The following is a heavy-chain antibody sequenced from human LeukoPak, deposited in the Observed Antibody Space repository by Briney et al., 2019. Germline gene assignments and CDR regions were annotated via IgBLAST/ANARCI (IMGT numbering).Heavy chain of an antibody. CDR3: AKESGSRSYGAYFPH. D-gene: IGHD6-13*01. CDR2: IWYDGSNK. CDR1: GFTFSSYG. J-gene: IGHJ1*01. V-gene: IGHV3-33*06. Sequence: PGRSLRLSCAASGFTFSSYGMHWVRQAPGKGLEWVAVIWYDGSNKYYADSVKGRFTISRDNSKNTLYLQMNSLRAEDTAVYYCAKESGSRSYGAYFPHWGQGTLVTVSS.